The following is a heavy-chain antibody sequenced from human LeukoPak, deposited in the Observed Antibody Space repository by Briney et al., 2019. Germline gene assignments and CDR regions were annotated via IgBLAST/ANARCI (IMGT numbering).Heavy chain of an antibody. CDR1: GFTFSSYS. CDR2: ISSSSSYI. V-gene: IGHV3-21*01. J-gene: IGHJ4*02. Sequence: GGSLRLSCAASGFTFSSYSMNWVRQAPGKGLEWVSSISSSSSYIYYADSVKGRFTISRDNAKNLLYLQMNSLRAEDTAVYYCASRIDGDYGLDFDYWGQGTLVTVSS. D-gene: IGHD4-17*01. CDR3: ASRIDGDYGLDFDY.